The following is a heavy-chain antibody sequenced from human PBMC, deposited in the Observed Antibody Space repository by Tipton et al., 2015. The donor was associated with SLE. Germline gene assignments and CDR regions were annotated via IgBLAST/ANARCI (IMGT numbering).Heavy chain of an antibody. V-gene: IGHV3-23*01. CDR2: ISNSGGST. CDR3: AKDMVKVLPYNFDY. Sequence: SLRLSCAASGFTFSSYAMSWVRQAPGKGLEWVSGISNSGGSTYYADSVKGRFTISRDNSKNTVYLQMNSLRAEDTAVYYCAKDMVKVLPYNFDYWGQGTLVTVSS. J-gene: IGHJ4*02. D-gene: IGHD4/OR15-4a*01. CDR1: GFTFSSYA.